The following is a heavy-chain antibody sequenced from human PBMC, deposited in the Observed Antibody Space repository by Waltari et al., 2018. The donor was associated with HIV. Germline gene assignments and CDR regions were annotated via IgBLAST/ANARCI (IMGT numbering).Heavy chain of an antibody. CDR3: ARKYSSSWGAPFDY. V-gene: IGHV3-33*01. J-gene: IGHJ4*02. D-gene: IGHD6-13*01. CDR2: VWYDRSKK. Sequence: QVQLVESGGGVVQPGRSLRLSCATSGFTLSSYGMHWVRQGPGKGMGWVTVVWYDRSKKYYADSVKGRFTISRDNSKNTLYLQMNSLRIEDTAVYYCARKYSSSWGAPFDYWGQGTLVTVSS. CDR1: GFTLSSYG.